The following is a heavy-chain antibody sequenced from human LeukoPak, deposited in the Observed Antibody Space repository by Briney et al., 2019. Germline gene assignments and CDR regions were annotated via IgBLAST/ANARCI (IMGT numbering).Heavy chain of an antibody. CDR3: AKTSVGGGRIIGSGYFDN. CDR2: ISGSGTVT. D-gene: IGHD2-15*01. V-gene: IGHV3-23*01. J-gene: IGHJ4*02. CDR1: GFTFTNAL. Sequence: GGSLRLSRSASGFTFTNALMSWVRQAPGKGLEWVSNISGSGTVTYYADSVKGGFTISRDNSKNTLYLQMNSLRAEDTAVFYCAKTSVGGGRIIGSGYFDNWGQGTLVTVSS.